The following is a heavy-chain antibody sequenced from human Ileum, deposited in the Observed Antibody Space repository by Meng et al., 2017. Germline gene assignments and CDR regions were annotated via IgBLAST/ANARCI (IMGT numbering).Heavy chain of an antibody. V-gene: IGHV4-59*03. CDR2: SHKTGGS. CDR1: GGSITNYY. D-gene: IGHD3-10*01. J-gene: IGHJ5*02. CDR3: AIGWGWTADH. Sequence: QVQLQESGPGLVKPSETLSLTCPVSGGSITNYYLIWIRQSPGKGLEWLGNSHKTGGSNDNSSLSSRLTIWMDTSNNQFSLELTSLTAADTALYYCAIGWGWTADHWGQGILVTVSS.